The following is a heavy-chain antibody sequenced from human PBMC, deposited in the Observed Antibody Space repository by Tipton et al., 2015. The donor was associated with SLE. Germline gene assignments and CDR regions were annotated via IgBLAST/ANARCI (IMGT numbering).Heavy chain of an antibody. D-gene: IGHD2-2*01. V-gene: IGHV4-4*07. J-gene: IGHJ4*02. Sequence: TLSLTCTVSGGSIPNYYWGWVRQPAGTGLEWIGRICCGGSTKYNTSLDSRVRLSVDASKDQFSLKLSSVTAADTAVYYCVVCSPSSCSYFDYWGQGRLVTVSS. CDR2: ICCGGST. CDR1: GGSIPNYY. CDR3: VVCSPSSCSYFDY.